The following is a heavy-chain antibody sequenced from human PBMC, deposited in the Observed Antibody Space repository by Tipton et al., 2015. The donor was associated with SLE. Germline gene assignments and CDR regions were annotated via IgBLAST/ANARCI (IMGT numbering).Heavy chain of an antibody. D-gene: IGHD6-13*01. J-gene: IGHJ5*02. CDR3: ASGPAAGSPGGWFDP. CDR2: INSDGSST. Sequence: SLRLSCAASGFTFSSYWMHWVRQAPGKGLVWVSRINSDGSSTSYADSVKGRFTISRDNAKNTLYLQMNSLRAEDTAVYYCASGPAAGSPGGWFDPWGQGTPVTVSS. V-gene: IGHV3-74*01. CDR1: GFTFSSYW.